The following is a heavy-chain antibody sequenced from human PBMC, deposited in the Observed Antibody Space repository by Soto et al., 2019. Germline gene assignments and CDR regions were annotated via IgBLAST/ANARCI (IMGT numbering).Heavy chain of an antibody. CDR3: AKVMITFGGSRYGLDL. J-gene: IGHJ6*02. Sequence: QVQLVESGGGVVQPGRSLRLSCAASGFTFSSYGIHWVRQAPGKGLEWVAFISYDGGNKYYADSVKGRFTISRDNSKNTLFLQMNSLRAEDTAVYYCAKVMITFGGSRYGLDLWGQGTTVTVSS. CDR1: GFTFSSYG. D-gene: IGHD3-16*01. V-gene: IGHV3-30*18. CDR2: ISYDGGNK.